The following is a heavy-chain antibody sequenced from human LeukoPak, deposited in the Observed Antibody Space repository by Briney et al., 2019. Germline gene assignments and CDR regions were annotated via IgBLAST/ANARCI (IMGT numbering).Heavy chain of an antibody. Sequence: GGSLRLSCAASGFTFSIYAMSWVRQAPGKGLEWVSAVSGSGGGTYYADSVKGRFTISRDNAKDTLYLQMSSLRDEDTAVYYCVSDLCGGDDQWGRGTLVTVSS. CDR3: VSDLCGGDDQ. CDR1: GFTFSIYA. V-gene: IGHV3-23*01. D-gene: IGHD3-3*01. J-gene: IGHJ5*02. CDR2: VSGSGGGT.